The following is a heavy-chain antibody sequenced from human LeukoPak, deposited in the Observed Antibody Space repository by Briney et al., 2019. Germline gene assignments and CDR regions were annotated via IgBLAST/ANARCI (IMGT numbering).Heavy chain of an antibody. J-gene: IGHJ5*02. CDR2: IYPGDSDT. Sequence: GESLKISCKGSGYSFTSYWIGWVRQMPGKGLEWMGIIYPGDSDTRYSPSFQGQVTISADKSISTAYLQWSSLKASDTAMYYCARDRAAAGLNNWFDPWGQGTRVTVSS. CDR1: GYSFTSYW. CDR3: ARDRAAAGLNNWFDP. D-gene: IGHD6-13*01. V-gene: IGHV5-51*01.